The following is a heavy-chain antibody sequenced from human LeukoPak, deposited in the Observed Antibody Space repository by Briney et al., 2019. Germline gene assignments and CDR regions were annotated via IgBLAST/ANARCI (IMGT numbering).Heavy chain of an antibody. CDR2: ISWNSGSI. J-gene: IGHJ3*02. CDR3: AKAYYYGSGSYLRGAFDI. V-gene: IGHV3-9*01. Sequence: PGRSLRLSCAASGFTFDDYAMHWVRQAPGKGLEWVSGISWNSGSIGYADSVKGRFTISRDNAKNSLYLQMNSLRAEDTALYYCAKAYYYGSGSYLRGAFDIWGQGTMVTVSS. D-gene: IGHD3-10*01. CDR1: GFTFDDYA.